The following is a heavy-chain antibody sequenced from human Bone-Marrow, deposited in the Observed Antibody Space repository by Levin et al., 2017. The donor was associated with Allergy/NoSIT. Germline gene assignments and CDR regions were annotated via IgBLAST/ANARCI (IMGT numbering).Heavy chain of an antibody. CDR1: GYTFTSYG. V-gene: IGHV1-18*01. D-gene: IGHD5-12*01. J-gene: IGHJ4*02. Sequence: GESLKISCKASGYTFTSYGISWVRQAPGQGLEWMGWISAYNGNTNYAQKLQGRVTMTTDTSTSTAYMELRSLRSDDTAVYYCARDGPYVDIVATIPFDYWGQGTLVTVSS. CDR2: ISAYNGNT. CDR3: ARDGPYVDIVATIPFDY.